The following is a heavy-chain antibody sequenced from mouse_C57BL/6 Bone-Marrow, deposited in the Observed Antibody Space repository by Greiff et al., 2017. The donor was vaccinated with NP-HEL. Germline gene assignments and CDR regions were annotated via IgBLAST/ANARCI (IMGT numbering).Heavy chain of an antibody. CDR2: IYPGSGNT. D-gene: IGHD1-1*01. J-gene: IGHJ2*01. Sequence: QVQLKESGAELVRPGASVKLSCKASGYTFTDYYINWVKQRPGQGLEWIARIYPGSGNTYYNEKFKGKATLTAEKSSSTAYMQLSSLTSEDSAVYFCARSTVGDYWGQGTTLTVSS. CDR1: GYTFTDYY. V-gene: IGHV1-76*01. CDR3: ARSTVGDY.